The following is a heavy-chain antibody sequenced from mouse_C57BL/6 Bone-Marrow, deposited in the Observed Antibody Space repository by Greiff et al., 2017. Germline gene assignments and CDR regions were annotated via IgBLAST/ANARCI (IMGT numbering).Heavy chain of an antibody. CDR3: ARHWDGVFDY. Sequence: EVNLVESGGGLVKPGGSLKLSCAASGFTFSDYGMHWVRQAPEKGLEWVAYISSGSSTIYYADTVKGRFTISRDNAKNTLFLQMTSLRSEDTAMYYCARHWDGVFDYWGQGTTLTVSS. V-gene: IGHV5-17*01. CDR1: GFTFSDYG. CDR2: ISSGSSTI. J-gene: IGHJ2*01. D-gene: IGHD4-1*01.